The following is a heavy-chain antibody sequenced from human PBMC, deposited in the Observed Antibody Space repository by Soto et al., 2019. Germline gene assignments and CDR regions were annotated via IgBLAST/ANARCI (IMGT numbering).Heavy chain of an antibody. CDR3: ARSLWKQLDPDDAFDI. Sequence: QVQLVQSGAEVKKPGASVKVSCKASGYTFTSYGISWVRQAPGQGLEWMGWISAYNGNTNYAQKLKGRVTMTTDTSKSSAYMELRSLRSDDTALYYCARSLWKQLDPDDAFDIWGQGTMVTVSS. CDR1: GYTFTSYG. V-gene: IGHV1-18*01. J-gene: IGHJ3*02. D-gene: IGHD6-13*01. CDR2: ISAYNGNT.